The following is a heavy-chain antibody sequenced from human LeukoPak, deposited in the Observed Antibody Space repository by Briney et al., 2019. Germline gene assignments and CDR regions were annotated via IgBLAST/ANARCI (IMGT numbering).Heavy chain of an antibody. V-gene: IGHV3-66*01. Sequence: GGSLRLSCAASGFTVSSNYMSWVRQAPGKGLEWVSIIYSGGNTYYADSVKGRFTISRDNSKNTLYLQMNSLRAEDTAVYYCARCSLAYFDYWGQGTLVTVSS. CDR3: ARCSLAYFDY. J-gene: IGHJ4*02. CDR1: GFTVSSNY. CDR2: IYSGGNT.